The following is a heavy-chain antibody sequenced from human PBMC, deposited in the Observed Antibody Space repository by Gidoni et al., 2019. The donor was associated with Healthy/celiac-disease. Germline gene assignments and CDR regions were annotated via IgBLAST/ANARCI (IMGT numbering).Heavy chain of an antibody. V-gene: IGHV4-61*01. Sequence: QVQLQESGPGLVKPSETLSLTCTVSGGSVSSGSYYWSWIRQPPGKGLEWIGYIYYSGSTNYNPSLKSRVTISVDTSKNQFSLKLSSVTAADTAVYYCAREPTYYYDSSGYYYYGMDVWGQGTTVTVSS. CDR2: IYYSGST. D-gene: IGHD3-22*01. CDR1: GGSVSSGSYY. CDR3: AREPTYYYDSSGYYYYGMDV. J-gene: IGHJ6*02.